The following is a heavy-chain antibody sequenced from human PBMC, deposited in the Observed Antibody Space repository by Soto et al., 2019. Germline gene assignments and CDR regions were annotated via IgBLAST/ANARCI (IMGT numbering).Heavy chain of an antibody. V-gene: IGHV1-3*01. CDR1: GYTFTSYA. J-gene: IGHJ4*02. CDR3: ARVLNGYLYYFDY. D-gene: IGHD5-18*01. CDR2: INAGNGNT. Sequence: QVQLVQSGAEVKKPGASVKVSCKASGYTFTSYAMHWVRQAPGQRLEWMGWINAGNGNTKYSQKFQGRVTITRDTSASKAYMELSSLRSEDTAVYYCARVLNGYLYYFDYWGQGTLVTVSS.